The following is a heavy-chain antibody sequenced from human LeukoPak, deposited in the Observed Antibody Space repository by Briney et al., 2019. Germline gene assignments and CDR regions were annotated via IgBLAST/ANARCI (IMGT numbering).Heavy chain of an antibody. CDR2: IKQDGGEK. CDR1: GFSFTSYA. J-gene: IGHJ4*02. V-gene: IGHV3-7*03. Sequence: GGSLRLSCAASGFSFTSYAMSWVRQAPGKGLEWVANIKQDGGEKYYVDSVKGRFTISRDNAKNSLYLQMNSLRVEDTAVYYCARDGRPLDYWGQGTLVTVSS. CDR3: ARDGRPLDY.